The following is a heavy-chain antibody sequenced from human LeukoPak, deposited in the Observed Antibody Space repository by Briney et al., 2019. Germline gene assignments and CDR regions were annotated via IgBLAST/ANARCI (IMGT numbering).Heavy chain of an antibody. D-gene: IGHD3-9*01. V-gene: IGHV3-7*03. CDR2: IEQDGSEK. CDR1: GFTFSSYW. CDR3: AREGPQQNLRYFDWSKSYYYYYGMDV. J-gene: IGHJ6*02. Sequence: PGGSLRLSCAASGFTFSSYWMSWVRQAPGKGLEWVANIEQDGSEKYYVDSVKGRFTISRDNAKNSLYLQMNSLRAEDTAVYYCAREGPQQNLRYFDWSKSYYYYYGMDVWGQGTTVTVSS.